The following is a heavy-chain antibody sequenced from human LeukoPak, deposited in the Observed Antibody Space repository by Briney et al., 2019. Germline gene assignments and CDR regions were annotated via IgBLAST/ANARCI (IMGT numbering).Heavy chain of an antibody. CDR2: IYSGGST. CDR3: AYDSSGYYYGY. V-gene: IGHV3-66*02. J-gene: IGHJ4*02. CDR1: GFTVSSNY. D-gene: IGHD3-22*01. Sequence: GGSLRLSCAASGFTVSSNYMSWVRQAPGKGLEWVSVIYSGGSTYYADSVKGRFTISRDNSKNTLYPQMNSLRAEDTAVYYCAYDSSGYYYGYWGQGTLVTVSS.